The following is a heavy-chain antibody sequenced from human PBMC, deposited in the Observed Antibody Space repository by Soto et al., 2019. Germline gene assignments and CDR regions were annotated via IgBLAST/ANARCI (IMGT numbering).Heavy chain of an antibody. D-gene: IGHD3-22*01. J-gene: IGHJ4*02. CDR1: GGSISSSSYY. CDR3: AREYYYDSSGYYFDY. CDR2: IYYSGST. V-gene: IGHV4-39*02. Sequence: SETLSLTCTVSGGSISSSSYYWGGSRQPPGKGLEWIGSIYYSGSTYYNPSLKSRVTISVDTSKNQFSLKLSSVTAADTAVYYCAREYYYDSSGYYFDYWGQGTLVTVSS.